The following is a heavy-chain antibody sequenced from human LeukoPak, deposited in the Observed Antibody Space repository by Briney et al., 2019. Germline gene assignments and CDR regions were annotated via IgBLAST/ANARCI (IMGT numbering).Heavy chain of an antibody. D-gene: IGHD2-2*01. J-gene: IGHJ4*02. CDR1: GFTFSSYS. CDR3: AREGQCSSTSSRRGFDY. CDR2: ISSSSSYI. Sequence: GGSLRLSCAASGFTFSSYSMNWVRQAPGKGLEWVSSISSSSSYIYYADSVKGRFTISRDNAKNSLYLQMNSLRAEDTAVYYCAREGQCSSTSSRRGFDYGGKGPLVTVSS. V-gene: IGHV3-21*01.